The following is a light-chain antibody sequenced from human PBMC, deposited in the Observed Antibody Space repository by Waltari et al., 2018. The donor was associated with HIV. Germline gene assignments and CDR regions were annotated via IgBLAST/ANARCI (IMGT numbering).Light chain of an antibody. CDR1: ISNLGGNL. V-gene: IGLV1-47*01. Sequence: QSVVTQPPSASGTPGQTISIPCSGDISNLGGNLVYWSQQRPGTAPRLRIYRNDQRPSGVPDRFSGSKSATSASLAISGLRSEDEADYHCSTWDNSLSHWVFGGGTKVTVL. J-gene: IGLJ3*02. CDR3: STWDNSLSHWV. CDR2: RND.